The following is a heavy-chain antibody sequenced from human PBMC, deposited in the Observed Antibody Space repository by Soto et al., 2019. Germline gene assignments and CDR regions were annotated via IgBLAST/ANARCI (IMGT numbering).Heavy chain of an antibody. CDR1: GASLSDSY. V-gene: IGHV4-4*07. D-gene: IGHD7-27*01. Sequence: SETLSLTCTVSGASLSDSYWSWIRQPAGKGLEWIGRFFPSGSTNFNPSLKSRVTMSADTAKNQFSLRLASVTAADTAVYYCARGAPWATSQMDYWGHGTLVTVSS. CDR3: ARGAPWATSQMDY. CDR2: FFPSGST. J-gene: IGHJ4*01.